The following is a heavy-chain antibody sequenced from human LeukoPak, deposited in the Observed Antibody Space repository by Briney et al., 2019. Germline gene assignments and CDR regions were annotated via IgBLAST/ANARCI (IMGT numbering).Heavy chain of an antibody. Sequence: GGSLRLSCADSGFTVSSNYMSWVRRAPGKGLEWVSVIYSGGSTYYADSVKGRFTISRDNSKNTLYLQMNSLRAEDTAVYYCAKGGIDYDILTGYYYYYGMDVWGQGTTVTVSS. CDR3: AKGGIDYDILTGYYYYYGMDV. D-gene: IGHD3-9*01. CDR1: GFTVSSNY. CDR2: IYSGGST. J-gene: IGHJ6*02. V-gene: IGHV3-53*01.